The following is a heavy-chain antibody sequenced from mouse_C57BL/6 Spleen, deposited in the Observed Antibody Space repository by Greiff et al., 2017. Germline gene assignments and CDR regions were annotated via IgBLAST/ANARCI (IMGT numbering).Heavy chain of an antibody. V-gene: IGHV1-69*01. D-gene: IGHD1-1*02. J-gene: IGHJ1*03. Sequence: VQLQQPGAELVMPGASVKLSCKASGYTFTSYWMHWVKQRPGQGLEWIGEIDPSDSYTNYNQKFKGKSTLTVDKSSSTAYMQLSSLTSEDSAVYYCARDGGRGWYFDVWGTGTTVTVSS. CDR1: GYTFTSYW. CDR2: IDPSDSYT. CDR3: ARDGGRGWYFDV.